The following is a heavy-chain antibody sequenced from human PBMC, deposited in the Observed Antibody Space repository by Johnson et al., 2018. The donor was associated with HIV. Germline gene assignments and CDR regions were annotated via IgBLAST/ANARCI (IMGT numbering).Heavy chain of an antibody. Sequence: VHLIQSGGGFVQPAGSLRLSCAASGFTVSSNYMSWVRQAPGQGLEWVANIKQDGSENYYVDSVKGRFTISRDNAKNSLYLQMNSLRAEDTALYYCARRPNHDILTGKGGAFDIWGQGTMVTVS. D-gene: IGHD3-9*01. J-gene: IGHJ3*02. CDR3: ARRPNHDILTGKGGAFDI. CDR2: IKQDGSEN. V-gene: IGHV3-7*03. CDR1: GFTVSSNY.